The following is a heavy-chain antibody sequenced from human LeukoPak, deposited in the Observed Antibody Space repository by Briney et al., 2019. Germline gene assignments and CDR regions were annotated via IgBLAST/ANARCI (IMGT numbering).Heavy chain of an antibody. CDR1: GFTFSRFS. J-gene: IGHJ4*02. CDR2: IKQEGSDK. Sequence: GGSLRLSCAASGFTFSRFSLNWVRQAPGQGLEWVANIKQEGSDKYYVDSVRGRFTISRDNAKNSLYLQMNSLTAEDTAVYYCARDGYSSGSFDYWGQGTLVTVSS. CDR3: ARDGYSSGSFDY. V-gene: IGHV3-7*01. D-gene: IGHD6-19*01.